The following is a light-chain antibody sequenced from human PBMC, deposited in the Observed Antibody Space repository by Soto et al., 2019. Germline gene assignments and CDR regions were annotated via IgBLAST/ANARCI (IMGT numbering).Light chain of an antibody. V-gene: IGKV1-39*01. Sequence: DIHVTQSPSSLSSSVGNTVTITCRASENVDRYVNWYQQIPGKAPSLLISAASTLQSGAPSRFRGSGSVTTFTLPIASLQPEAFAMYYCRQTYSTPPKFGQGTK. J-gene: IGKJ1*01. CDR3: RQTYSTPPK. CDR1: ENVDRY. CDR2: AAS.